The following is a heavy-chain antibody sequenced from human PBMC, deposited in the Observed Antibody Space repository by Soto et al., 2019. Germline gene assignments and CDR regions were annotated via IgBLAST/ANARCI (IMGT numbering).Heavy chain of an antibody. CDR3: ARDDDFWSGYPTLDY. D-gene: IGHD3-3*01. V-gene: IGHV1-18*04. CDR2: ISAYNGNT. J-gene: IGHJ4*02. CDR1: GYTFTSYG. Sequence: QVQLVQSGAEVKKPGVSVKVSYKASGYTFTSYGISWVRQAPGQGLEWMGWISAYNGNTNYAQKLQGRVTMTTDTSTSTAYMELRSLRSDDTAVYYCARDDDFWSGYPTLDYWGQGTLVTVSS.